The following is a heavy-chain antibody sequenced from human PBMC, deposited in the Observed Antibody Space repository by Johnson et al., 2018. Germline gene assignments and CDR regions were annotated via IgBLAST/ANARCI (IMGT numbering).Heavy chain of an antibody. Sequence: EVQLVETGGGVVQPGRSLRLSCVASGFTFDDHAMHWVRQPPGKGLEWVSSISWDAKDTDYVASVKGRFTISRDNAKTSLFLQMNSLRAEDTAVYYCARISLHIINTANHWFMDVWGLGTTVTVSS. V-gene: IGHV3-43D*03. J-gene: IGHJ6*02. CDR2: ISWDAKDT. D-gene: IGHD5-18*01. CDR1: GFTFDDHA. CDR3: ARISLHIINTANHWFMDV.